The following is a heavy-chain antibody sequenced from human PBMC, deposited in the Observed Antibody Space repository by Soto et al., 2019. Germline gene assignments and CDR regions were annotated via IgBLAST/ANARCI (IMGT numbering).Heavy chain of an antibody. J-gene: IGHJ4*02. CDR3: AKSDRSGYYYTPVDY. V-gene: IGHV3-23*01. Sequence: GGSLRLSCAASGFTFSSYAMTWVRQAPGKGLEWVSAISGSGGSTYYADSVKGRFTISRDNSKNTLYLQMNSLRAEDTAVYYCAKSDRSGYYYTPVDYWGQGTLVTVSS. D-gene: IGHD3-22*01. CDR2: ISGSGGST. CDR1: GFTFSSYA.